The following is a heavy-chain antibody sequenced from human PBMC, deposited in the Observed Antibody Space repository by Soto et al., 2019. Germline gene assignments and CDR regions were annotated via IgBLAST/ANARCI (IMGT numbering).Heavy chain of an antibody. V-gene: IGHV3-49*03. CDR1: GFTFADYT. D-gene: IGHD5-12*01. Sequence: EVQLVESGGGLVQPGRSLRLSCTTSGFTFADYTLSWFRQAPGKGLEWLGFIRNKAYGGTTEYAASVKGRFSISRDDSKSIAYLQMNSLKTEDTAVYYCTRDGRFSGYPPPAFWGQGTLVIVSS. CDR2: IRNKAYGGTT. CDR3: TRDGRFSGYPPPAF. J-gene: IGHJ4*02.